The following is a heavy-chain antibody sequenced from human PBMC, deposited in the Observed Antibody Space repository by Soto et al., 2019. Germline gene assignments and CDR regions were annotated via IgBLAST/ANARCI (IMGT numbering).Heavy chain of an antibody. V-gene: IGHV3-30*18. CDR1: GFTFSSYG. J-gene: IGHJ4*02. Sequence: GGYLRLSCAASGFTFSSYGMHWVRQAPGKGLEWVAVISYDGSNKYYADSVKGRFTISRDNSKNTLYLQMNSLRAEDPAVYYCEKGSWYSSGWQFEYLCQGP. CDR2: ISYDGSNK. D-gene: IGHD6-19*01. CDR3: EKGSWYSSGWQFEY.